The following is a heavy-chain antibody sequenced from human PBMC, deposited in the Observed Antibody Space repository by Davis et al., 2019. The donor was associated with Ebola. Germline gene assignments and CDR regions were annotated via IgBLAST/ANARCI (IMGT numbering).Heavy chain of an antibody. CDR3: ARGTTYYDFWSGYYGWYFDL. CDR2: INPNSGGT. Sequence: ASVKVSCKASGYTFTGYYMHWVRQAPGQGLEWMGWINPNSGGTNYAQKFQGRVTMTRNTSISTAYMELSSLRSEDTAVYYCARGTTYYDFWSGYYGWYFDLWGRGTLVTVSS. D-gene: IGHD3-3*01. J-gene: IGHJ2*01. V-gene: IGHV1-2*02. CDR1: GYTFTGYY.